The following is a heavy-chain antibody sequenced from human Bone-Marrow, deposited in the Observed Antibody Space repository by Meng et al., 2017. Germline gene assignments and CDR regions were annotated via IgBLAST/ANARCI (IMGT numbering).Heavy chain of an antibody. Sequence: QLVGSGGGVVHAGRSLRLSCVASGFTFSSSVMHWVRQAPGKGLEWVAGISHEGSSTYYADSVKGRLTVSRDNFRNTMVLQMDSLRVEDTAVYFCAREGHSSGYCGAFDVWGQGTLVTVSS. D-gene: IGHD3-22*01. V-gene: IGHV3-30*03. CDR3: AREGHSSGYCGAFDV. CDR1: GFTFSSSV. CDR2: ISHEGSST. J-gene: IGHJ3*01.